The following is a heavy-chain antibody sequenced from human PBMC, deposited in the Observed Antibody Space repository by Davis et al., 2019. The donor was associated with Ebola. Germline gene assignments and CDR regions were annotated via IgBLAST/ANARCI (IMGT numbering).Heavy chain of an antibody. Sequence: ASVKVSCKASGYTFTSYYMHWVRQAPGQGLEWMGIINPSGGSTSYAQKFQGRVTMTRDTSTSTVYMELSSLRSDDTAVYYCARERHDYGGIIRFDPWGQGTLVTVSS. J-gene: IGHJ5*02. CDR1: GYTFTSYY. V-gene: IGHV1-46*01. D-gene: IGHD4-17*01. CDR2: INPSGGST. CDR3: ARERHDYGGIIRFDP.